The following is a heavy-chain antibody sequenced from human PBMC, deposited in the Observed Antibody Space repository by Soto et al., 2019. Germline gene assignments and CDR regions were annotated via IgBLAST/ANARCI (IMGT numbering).Heavy chain of an antibody. Sequence: QLQLQESGPGLVKPSETLSLTCTVSGGSISSSSYYWGWIRQPPGRGLEWLGSIHYSGSTYYNPSLKSRLTISVYTSKNQFSLKLSSVTAADTAVFYCARLDRDSPAPLFDYWGQGTLVTVSS. CDR2: IHYSGST. CDR3: ARLDRDSPAPLFDY. D-gene: IGHD3-22*01. V-gene: IGHV4-39*01. CDR1: GGSISSSSYY. J-gene: IGHJ4*02.